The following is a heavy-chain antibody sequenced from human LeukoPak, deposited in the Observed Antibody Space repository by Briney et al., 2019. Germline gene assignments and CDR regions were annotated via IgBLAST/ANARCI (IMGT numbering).Heavy chain of an antibody. CDR1: GYTFTSYG. CDR3: ARGSYYYGSGIPFDP. CDR2: MNPNSGNT. D-gene: IGHD3-10*01. J-gene: IGHJ5*02. V-gene: IGHV1-8*03. Sequence: ASVKVSCKASGYTFTSYGISWVRQAPGQGLEWMGWMNPNSGNTGYAQKFQGRVTITRNTSISTAYMELSSLRSEDTAVCYCARGSYYYGSGIPFDPWGQGTLVTVSS.